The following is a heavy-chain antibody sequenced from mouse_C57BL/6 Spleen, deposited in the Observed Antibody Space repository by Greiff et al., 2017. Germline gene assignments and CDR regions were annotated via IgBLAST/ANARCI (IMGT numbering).Heavy chain of an antibody. J-gene: IGHJ4*01. V-gene: IGHV1-69*01. D-gene: IGHD1-1*01. Sequence: QVQLQQPGAELVMPGASVKLSCKASGYTFTSYWMHWVKQRPGQGLEWIGEIDPSDSYTNYNQKFKGKSTLTVDKSSSTAYMQLSSLTSEDSAVYYCATYYYGSDYYAMDYWGQGTSVTVSS. CDR3: ATYYYGSDYYAMDY. CDR2: IDPSDSYT. CDR1: GYTFTSYW.